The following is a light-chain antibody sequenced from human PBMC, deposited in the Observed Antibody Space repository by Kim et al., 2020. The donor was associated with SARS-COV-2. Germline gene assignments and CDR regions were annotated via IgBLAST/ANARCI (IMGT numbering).Light chain of an antibody. CDR1: ALPKQY. Sequence: SGAPGQTARITCSGDALPKQYGYWYQQKPGQAPVVVIYKNSERPSGIPERFSGSSSGTTVTLTISGVQAEDEADYYCQSSDSSGVVFGGGTQLTVL. J-gene: IGLJ2*01. V-gene: IGLV3-25*03. CDR3: QSSDSSGVV. CDR2: KNS.